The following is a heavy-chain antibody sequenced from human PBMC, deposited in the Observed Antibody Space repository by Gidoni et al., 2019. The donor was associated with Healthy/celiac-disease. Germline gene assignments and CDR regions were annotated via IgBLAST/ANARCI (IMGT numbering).Heavy chain of an antibody. D-gene: IGHD4-17*01. J-gene: IGHJ3*02. Sequence: QVQLQESGPGLVKPSQTLSLTCTVSGGSISSGDYYWSWIRQPPGKGLEWIGYIYYSGSTYYNPSLKSRVTISVDTSKNQFSLKLSSVTAADTAVYYCARASDYGDDGYGAFDIWGQGTMVTVSS. V-gene: IGHV4-30-4*01. CDR1: GGSISSGDYY. CDR3: ARASDYGDDGYGAFDI. CDR2: IYYSGST.